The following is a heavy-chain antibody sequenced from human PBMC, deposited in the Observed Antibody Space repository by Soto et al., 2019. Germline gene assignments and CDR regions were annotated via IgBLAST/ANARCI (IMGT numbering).Heavy chain of an antibody. J-gene: IGHJ3*02. CDR2: ISSSSSTI. CDR1: GFTFSSYS. CDR3: ARLGYCSGGSCYSYAFVI. V-gene: IGHV3-48*01. D-gene: IGHD2-15*01. Sequence: GGSLRLSCAASGFTFSSYSMNWVRQAPGKGLEWVSYISSSSSTIYYADSVKGRFTISRVNSKNSLYLQMNSLRAEDTAVYYCARLGYCSGGSCYSYAFVIWGQGTMVT.